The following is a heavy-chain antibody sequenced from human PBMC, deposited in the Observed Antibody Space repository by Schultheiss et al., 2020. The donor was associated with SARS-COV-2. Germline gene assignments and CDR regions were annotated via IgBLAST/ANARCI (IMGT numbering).Heavy chain of an antibody. J-gene: IGHJ4*02. D-gene: IGHD3-3*01. CDR1: GGSISSSSYY. CDR2: IYYSGST. Sequence: SETLSLTCTVSGGSISSSSYYWGWIRQHPGKGLEWIGYIYYSGSTNYNPSLKSRVTISVDTSKNQFSLKLSSVTAADTAVYYCARGDYYDFWSGYHYYFDYWGQGTLVTVSS. V-gene: IGHV4-61*05. CDR3: ARGDYYDFWSGYHYYFDY.